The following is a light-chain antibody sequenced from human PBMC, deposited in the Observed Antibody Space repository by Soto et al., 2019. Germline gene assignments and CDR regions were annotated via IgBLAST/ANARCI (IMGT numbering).Light chain of an antibody. V-gene: IGKV1-5*03. Sequence: DIQMTQSPSTLSASVGDRVTITCRASQSIGYLLAWYQQKPGTAPKFLIYKASTLQIGVPSRFSGSGSGTEFTLTISSLQPDDFATYYCQQYNSYPLTFGGGTKVEIK. J-gene: IGKJ4*01. CDR2: KAS. CDR1: QSIGYL. CDR3: QQYNSYPLT.